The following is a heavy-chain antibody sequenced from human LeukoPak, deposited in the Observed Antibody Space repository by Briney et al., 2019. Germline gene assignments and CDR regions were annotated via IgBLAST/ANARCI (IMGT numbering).Heavy chain of an antibody. CDR2: INQDGSEK. J-gene: IGHJ4*02. V-gene: IGHV3-7*01. Sequence: GGSLRLSCAASGFTFSSYWMSWVRQAPGRGLEWVANINQDGSEKHYVDSVKGRFTISRDNAKKSLYLQMNSLRAEDTAVNYCARVRGSGLNLDYWGQGTLVTVSS. CDR3: ARVRGSGLNLDY. D-gene: IGHD1-14*01. CDR1: GFTFSSYW.